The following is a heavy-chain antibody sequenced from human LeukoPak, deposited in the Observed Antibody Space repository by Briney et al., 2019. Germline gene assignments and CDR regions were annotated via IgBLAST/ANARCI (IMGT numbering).Heavy chain of an antibody. CDR2: IKDDGSGK. Sequence: GGSLRLSCAASGFTFSNYWMSWVRQAPGKGLEWVANIKDDGSGKYYVDSVKGRFTISRDNAKNSLYLQMNSLRAEDTAVYYCARLKLLWSNYFDYWGQGTLVTVSS. J-gene: IGHJ4*02. D-gene: IGHD2-2*01. CDR3: ARLKLLWSNYFDY. V-gene: IGHV3-7*01. CDR1: GFTFSNYW.